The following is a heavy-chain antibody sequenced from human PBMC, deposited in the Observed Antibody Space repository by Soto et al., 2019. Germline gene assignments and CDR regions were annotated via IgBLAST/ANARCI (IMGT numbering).Heavy chain of an antibody. CDR3: ARDPARNVNTAQRFDC. J-gene: IGHJ4*02. D-gene: IGHD2-2*01. Sequence: QVQLVQSGAEVKKPGASVKVSCKVSGYTFTSYGISWVRQAPGQGLEWMGWISAYNGNTNYAQRLQGRVTLTTDTSTSTAYMELRSLRSDDTAVYFCARDPARNVNTAQRFDCWGQGTLVTVSS. V-gene: IGHV1-18*01. CDR2: ISAYNGNT. CDR1: GYTFTSYG.